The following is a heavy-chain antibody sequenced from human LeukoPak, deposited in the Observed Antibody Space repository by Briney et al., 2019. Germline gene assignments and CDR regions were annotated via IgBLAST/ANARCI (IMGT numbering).Heavy chain of an antibody. D-gene: IGHD1-14*01. CDR3: VRLYKIEGADL. J-gene: IGHJ2*01. CDR2: IRNDGTTT. CDR1: GFTFSTYW. V-gene: IGHV3-74*01. Sequence: PGGSLRLSCAASGFTFSTYWMHWVRQTPGKGLVWLSSIRNDGTTTNYADSVKGRFTISRDNAKNTLYLQMNSLRAEDTAVYYCVRLYKIEGADLWGRGTLVTVSS.